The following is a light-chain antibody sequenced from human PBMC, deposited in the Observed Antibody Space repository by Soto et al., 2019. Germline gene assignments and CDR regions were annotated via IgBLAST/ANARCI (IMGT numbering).Light chain of an antibody. CDR3: QQYGSSFST. J-gene: IGKJ5*01. Sequence: EIVLTQSPGTLSLSPGERATLSCRASQSVSSSYLAWYQQKPGQAPRLLIYGASSRATGIPDRFSGSGSGTDFTITISRLEPEDFAVYYCQQYGSSFSTFGQGTRLEIK. CDR2: GAS. CDR1: QSVSSSY. V-gene: IGKV3-20*01.